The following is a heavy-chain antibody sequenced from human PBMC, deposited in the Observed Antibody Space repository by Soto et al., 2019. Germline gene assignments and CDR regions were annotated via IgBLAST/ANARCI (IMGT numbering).Heavy chain of an antibody. CDR1: GGPFSSYA. CDR3: ARGGTGTEGYFQH. J-gene: IGHJ1*01. Sequence: SVKVSFKASGGPFSSYAISWVRQAPGQGLEWMGGIIPIFGTANYAQKFQGRVTITADESTSTAYMELSSLRSEDTAVYYCARGGTGTEGYFQHWGQGTMVTVSS. V-gene: IGHV1-69*13. CDR2: IIPIFGTA. D-gene: IGHD1-1*01.